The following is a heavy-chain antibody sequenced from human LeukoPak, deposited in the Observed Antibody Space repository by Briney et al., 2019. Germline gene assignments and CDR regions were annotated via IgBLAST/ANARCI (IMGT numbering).Heavy chain of an antibody. CDR3: ASYTYGETRSPHDY. D-gene: IGHD4-17*01. CDR1: GGSISSSNW. Sequence: SGTLSLTCAVSGGSISSSNWWSWVRQPPGKGLEWIGEIYHSGSTNYNPSLKSRVTISVDKSKNQFSLKLSSVTAADTAAYYCASYTYGETRSPHDYWGQGTLVTVSS. J-gene: IGHJ4*02. V-gene: IGHV4-4*02. CDR2: IYHSGST.